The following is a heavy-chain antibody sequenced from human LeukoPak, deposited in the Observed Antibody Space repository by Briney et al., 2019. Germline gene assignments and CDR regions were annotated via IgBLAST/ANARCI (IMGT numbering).Heavy chain of an antibody. D-gene: IGHD3-3*01. CDR3: VRDIAPPAISSSDY. Sequence: PGGSLRLSCVASGFSFSTYWMHWVRQSPGKGLVWLSRISTDGRSAYYADSVKGRFTISRDNAKNTLYLQMNRLRAEDTAVYYCVRDIAPPAISSSDYWGQGTQVTVSA. J-gene: IGHJ4*02. CDR2: ISTDGRSA. V-gene: IGHV3-74*01. CDR1: GFSFSTYW.